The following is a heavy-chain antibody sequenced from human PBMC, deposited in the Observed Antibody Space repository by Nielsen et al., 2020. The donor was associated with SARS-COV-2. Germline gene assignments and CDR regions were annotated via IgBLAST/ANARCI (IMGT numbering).Heavy chain of an antibody. CDR3: ASSGWLDY. CDR1: GFTFSSSS. D-gene: IGHD6-19*01. Sequence: GESLKISCAASGFTFSSSSMNWVRQAPGKGVEWVSYISSSSSTIYYADSVKGRFTISRDKAQSSLYLLMNNLRAEDTAVYYCASSGWLDYWGQGTRVTVSS. V-gene: IGHV3-48*01. CDR2: ISSSSSTI. J-gene: IGHJ4*02.